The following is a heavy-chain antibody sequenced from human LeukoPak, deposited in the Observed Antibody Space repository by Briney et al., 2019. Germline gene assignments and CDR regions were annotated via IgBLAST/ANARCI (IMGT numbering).Heavy chain of an antibody. J-gene: IGHJ3*02. CDR3: ARVVGDIVVVPAAADAFDI. CDR2: IYYSGST. Sequence: PSETLSLTCTVSGVSISSGGYYWSWIRQRPGKGLEWIGYIYYSGSTYYNPSLKSRVTISVDTSKNQFSLKLSSVTAADTAVYYCARVVGDIVVVPAAADAFDIWGQGTMVTVSS. D-gene: IGHD2-2*01. V-gene: IGHV4-31*03. CDR1: GVSISSGGYY.